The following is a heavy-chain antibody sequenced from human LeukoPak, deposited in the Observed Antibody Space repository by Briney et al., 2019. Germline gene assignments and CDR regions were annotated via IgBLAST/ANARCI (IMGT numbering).Heavy chain of an antibody. CDR2: FSRSGSDI. CDR1: GFTFIIYE. D-gene: IGHD6-13*01. CDR3: ASSTRAPHSSSWTREYYYMDV. J-gene: IGHJ6*03. Sequence: GGSLRLSGAGSGFTFIIYEMPWVGKAPGKGLEGVSNFSRSGSDIYYEVSVKGRFTISRDNAKNSLYLHMNSLRAEDTAVYYCASSTRAPHSSSWTREYYYMDVWGKGTTVTISS. V-gene: IGHV3-48*03.